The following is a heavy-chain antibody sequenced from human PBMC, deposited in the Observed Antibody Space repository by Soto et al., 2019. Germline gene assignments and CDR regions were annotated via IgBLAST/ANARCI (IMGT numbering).Heavy chain of an antibody. J-gene: IGHJ4*02. D-gene: IGHD1-26*01. CDR1: GFTFSAHY. CDR3: ARVSLVGPSGGRYFDY. V-gene: IGHV3-72*01. CDR2: IKNKANSYTT. Sequence: EVQLVESGGGLVQPGGSLRLSCADSGFTFSAHYMDWVRQAPGKGLEWVGRIKNKANSYTTEYAASVEGRFTISREDSQYSLYLQMNSLKTEDTAVYYCARVSLVGPSGGRYFDYWGQGSQVAVSS.